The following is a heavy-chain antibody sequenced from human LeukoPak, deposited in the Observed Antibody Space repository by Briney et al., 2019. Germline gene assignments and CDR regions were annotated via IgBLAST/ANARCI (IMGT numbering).Heavy chain of an antibody. V-gene: IGHV1-69*05. Sequence: SVKVSCKASVGTFSIYAISCVRQAPGQGGWWMGRIIPIFGTANYAQKLQGRDTITTDETTGTHYIELRSLRSEGTAVCYSASEITMVRGVLTYYCDYWGQGTLVSVSS. CDR1: VGTFSIYA. CDR3: ASEITMVRGVLTYYCDY. D-gene: IGHD3-10*01. J-gene: IGHJ4*02. CDR2: IIPIFGTA.